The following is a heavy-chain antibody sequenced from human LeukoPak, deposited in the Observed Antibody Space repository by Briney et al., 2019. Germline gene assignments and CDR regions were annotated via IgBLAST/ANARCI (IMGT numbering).Heavy chain of an antibody. Sequence: GSLRLSCAGSGFTFGGYGLHWFRPTPGQGLEWVAVIAYDGSRAFYADSVKGRFTISRDNSKNTMSVQMDDLRAEDTAVYYCTRYNNDHFDYWGQGTPVTVSS. CDR2: IAYDGSRA. D-gene: IGHD1-14*01. J-gene: IGHJ4*02. CDR1: GFTFGGYG. V-gene: IGHV3-33*01. CDR3: TRYNNDHFDY.